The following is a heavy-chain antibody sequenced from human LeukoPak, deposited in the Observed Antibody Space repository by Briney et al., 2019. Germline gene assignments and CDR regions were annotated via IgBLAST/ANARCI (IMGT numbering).Heavy chain of an antibody. V-gene: IGHV3-74*01. J-gene: IGHJ2*01. Sequence: GGSLRLSCAASGFTFSSYCMHWVRQAPGKGLVWVSRINTDGSSTSYADSVKGRFPISRDNVKNTLYLQMNSLRAEDTAVYYCARVDMSIAAAGYWYFDLWGRGTLVTVSS. D-gene: IGHD6-13*01. CDR3: ARVDMSIAAAGYWYFDL. CDR2: INTDGSST. CDR1: GFTFSSYC.